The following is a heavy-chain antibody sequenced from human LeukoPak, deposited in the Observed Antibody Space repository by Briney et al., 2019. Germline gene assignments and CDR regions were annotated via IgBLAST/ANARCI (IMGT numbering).Heavy chain of an antibody. CDR2: INTGGSST. Sequence: GGSLRLSCAASGFTFSNYWMHWVRQAPGKGLVWVSHINTGGSSTNYADSVKGRFTISRDNAKNTLFLQMNSLRAEDTAVYYCARSEYCSSTSCYLTVDYWGQGTVVTVSS. D-gene: IGHD2-2*01. CDR3: ARSEYCSSTSCYLTVDY. J-gene: IGHJ4*02. V-gene: IGHV3-74*01. CDR1: GFTFSNYW.